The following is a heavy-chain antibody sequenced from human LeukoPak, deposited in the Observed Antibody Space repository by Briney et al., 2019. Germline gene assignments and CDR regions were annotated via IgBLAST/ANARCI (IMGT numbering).Heavy chain of an antibody. V-gene: IGHV1-2*04. CDR3: ARNAYYYGSGSYYNWFDP. Sequence: ASVWVSCKASGYTFTGYYMHWVRQAPGQGLEWMGWINPNSGGTNYAQKFQGWVTMTRDTSISTAYMELSRLRSDDTAAYYCARNAYYYGSGSYYNWFDPWGQGTLVTVSS. D-gene: IGHD3-10*01. CDR1: GYTFTGYY. J-gene: IGHJ5*02. CDR2: INPNSGGT.